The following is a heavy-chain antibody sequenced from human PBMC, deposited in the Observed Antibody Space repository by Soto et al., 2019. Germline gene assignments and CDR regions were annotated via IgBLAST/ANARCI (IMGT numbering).Heavy chain of an antibody. CDR3: ARWAWNYVGHAFDI. V-gene: IGHV1-18*04. CDR1: GYTFTSYG. Sequence: QVQLVQSVAEVKNPGASVKVSCKASGYTFTSYGISWVRQAPGQGLEGMGWLRANNGNTNYAQKLQGRVTLTRDTSTSTAYVELRSLRSDDTAVYYCARWAWNYVGHAFDIWGQGTMVTVSS. CDR2: LRANNGNT. J-gene: IGHJ3*02. D-gene: IGHD1-7*01.